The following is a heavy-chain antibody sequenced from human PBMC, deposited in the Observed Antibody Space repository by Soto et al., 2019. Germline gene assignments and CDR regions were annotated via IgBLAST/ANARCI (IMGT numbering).Heavy chain of an antibody. CDR1: GFTFSTHG. D-gene: IGHD6-19*01. Sequence: QVQLVESGGGLVQPGTSLRLSCAASGFTFSTHGMHWVRQAPGKGLEWVAMISHDGSGKYYVDSVKGRFTISRDISKHTLFLQMDSLRAEDTAVYYCAKDWGATGWYNWFAPGGQGTLVTVSS. CDR2: ISHDGSGK. J-gene: IGHJ5*02. CDR3: AKDWGATGWYNWFAP. V-gene: IGHV3-30*18.